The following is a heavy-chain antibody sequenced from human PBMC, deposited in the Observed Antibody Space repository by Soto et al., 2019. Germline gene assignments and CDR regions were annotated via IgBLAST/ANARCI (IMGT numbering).Heavy chain of an antibody. V-gene: IGHV3-23*01. CDR2: ISGSGGST. CDR1: GFTFSSYA. D-gene: IGHD3-10*01. Sequence: GGSLRLSCAASGFTFSSYAMSWVRQAPGKGLEWVSAISGSGGSTYYADSVKGRFTISRDNSKNTLYLQMNSLRAEDTAVYYCAKGPHYYGAGSQYGMDVWGQGTTVTVSS. CDR3: AKGPHYYGAGSQYGMDV. J-gene: IGHJ6*02.